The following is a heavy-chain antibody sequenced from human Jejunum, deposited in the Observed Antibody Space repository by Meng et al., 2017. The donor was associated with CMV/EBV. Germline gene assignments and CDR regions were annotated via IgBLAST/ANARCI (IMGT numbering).Heavy chain of an antibody. D-gene: IGHD6-6*01. CDR3: ARARGKQLGLFDY. CDR1: GGSISTYY. CDR2: IYYSGNT. J-gene: IGHJ4*02. V-gene: IGHV4-59*01. Sequence: VSGGSISTYYWSCIRQPPGQGLEWIGYIYYSGNTNYNPSLKSRATISVDTSKNQFSLKLISVTAADTALYYCARARGKQLGLFDYWGQGTLVTVSS.